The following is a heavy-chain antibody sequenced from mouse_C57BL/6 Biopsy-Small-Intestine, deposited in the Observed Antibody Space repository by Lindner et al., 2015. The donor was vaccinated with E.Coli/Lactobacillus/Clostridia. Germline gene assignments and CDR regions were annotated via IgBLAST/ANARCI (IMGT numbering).Heavy chain of an antibody. CDR2: INSNRGGI. CDR3: ARGGGRRSWGGYYFDS. V-gene: IGHV1-72*04. Sequence: SVKVSCKASGYTFTDYFIHWVRQAPGRGLEWMGWINSNRGGINYAQKFQGWITMTRDTSVNTAYLEVSSLKSDDSAVYYCARGGGRRSWGGYYFDSWGQGTLVTVSS. J-gene: IGHJ2*01. CDR1: GYTFTDYF. D-gene: IGHD6-1*01.